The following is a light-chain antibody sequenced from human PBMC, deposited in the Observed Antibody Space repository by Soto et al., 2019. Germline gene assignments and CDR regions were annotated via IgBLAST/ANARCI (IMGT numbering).Light chain of an antibody. Sequence: DIQMTQSPSTLSASVGDRVSITCRASQSVGNSLAWYQQRPGKAPKLLIFDASTLESGVPSKFRGSGSDTEFTFTISSLQPDDSETYYCKQYNTYGLTFGGGNKVDIK. CDR3: KQYNTYGLT. J-gene: IGKJ4*02. V-gene: IGKV1-5*01. CDR1: QSVGNS. CDR2: DAS.